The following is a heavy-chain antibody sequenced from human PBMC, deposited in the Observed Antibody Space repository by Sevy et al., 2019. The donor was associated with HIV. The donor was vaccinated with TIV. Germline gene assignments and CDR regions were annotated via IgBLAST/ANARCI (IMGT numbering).Heavy chain of an antibody. J-gene: IGHJ4*02. D-gene: IGHD4-4*01. V-gene: IGHV4-59*01. CDR1: GGSISSYY. CDR3: ARLSAVSRSYNFDY. CDR2: MFYRGST. Sequence: SETLSLTCSVSGGSISSYYWSWIRQPPGKGLEWMGYMFYRGSTNYNPSLKSRVTISVDTSKNQFSLKLNSVTAADTAVYYCARLSAVSRSYNFDYGGQGTLVTVSS.